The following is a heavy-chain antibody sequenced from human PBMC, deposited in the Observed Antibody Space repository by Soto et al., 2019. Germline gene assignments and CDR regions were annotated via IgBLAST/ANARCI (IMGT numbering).Heavy chain of an antibody. CDR2: IWYDGSNK. CDR3: ARDRGGQNNWNYGYYYGMDV. Sequence: PGGSLRLSCAASGFTFSSYGMHWVRQAPGKGLEWVAVIWYDGSNKYYADSVKGRFTISRDNSKNTLYLQMNSLRAEDTAVYYCARDRGGQNNWNYGYYYGMDVWGQGTTVTVSS. V-gene: IGHV3-33*01. CDR1: GFTFSSYG. J-gene: IGHJ6*02. D-gene: IGHD1-7*01.